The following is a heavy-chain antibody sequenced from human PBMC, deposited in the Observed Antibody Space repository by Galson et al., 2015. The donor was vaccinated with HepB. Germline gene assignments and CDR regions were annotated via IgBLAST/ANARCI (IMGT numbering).Heavy chain of an antibody. J-gene: IGHJ3*01. D-gene: IGHD6-13*01. V-gene: IGHV3-23*01. CDR2: ISSRGTTT. Sequence: SLRLSCAASGFTFNDYVMTWVRQAPGQGPEWVSLISSRGTTTLYTDSVKGRFTISRDNSKSNLYLQMDTLRDEDTAMYYCARSEATAGTGLALAFWGRGTLVTVSS. CDR3: ARSEATAGTGLALAF. CDR1: GFTFNDYV.